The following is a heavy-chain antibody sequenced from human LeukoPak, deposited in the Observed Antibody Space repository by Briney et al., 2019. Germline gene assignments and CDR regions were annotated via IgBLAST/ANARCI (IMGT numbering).Heavy chain of an antibody. D-gene: IGHD6-6*01. CDR2: ISYDGSNK. V-gene: IGHV3-30*03. J-gene: IGHJ3*02. CDR1: GFTFSSYG. Sequence: GGSLRLSCAASGFTFSSYGMHWVRQAPGKGLEWVAVISYDGSNKYYADSVKGRFTISRDNAKNSLYLQMNSLRAEDTAVYYCARATYPSSIAARLRAFDIWGQGTMVTVSS. CDR3: ARATYPSSIAARLRAFDI.